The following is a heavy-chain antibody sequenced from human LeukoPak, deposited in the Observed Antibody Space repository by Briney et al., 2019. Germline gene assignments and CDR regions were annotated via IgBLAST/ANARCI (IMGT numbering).Heavy chain of an antibody. CDR3: ARLPIVVITSGGY. Sequence: GRSLRLSCAASGFTFSSYPMHWVRQAPGKGLEWVAVISYDGSNKYYADSVKGRFTISRDNSKNTLYLQMNSLRAEDTAVYYCARLPIVVITSGGYWGQGTLVTVSS. V-gene: IGHV3-30*14. CDR1: GFTFSSYP. CDR2: ISYDGSNK. J-gene: IGHJ4*02. D-gene: IGHD3-22*01.